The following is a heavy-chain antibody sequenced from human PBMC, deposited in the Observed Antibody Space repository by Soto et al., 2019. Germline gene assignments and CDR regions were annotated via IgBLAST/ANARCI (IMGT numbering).Heavy chain of an antibody. D-gene: IGHD3-10*01. CDR2: VYSNGNT. J-gene: IGHJ4*02. V-gene: IGHV4-31*03. CDR3: ARASYFRPSGSYYFVS. Sequence: SETLSLTCTVSDDSLTTNKYAWTWIRQNPEKGLEWIGYVYSNGNTRSSPSLQSRVSMSVDTSKSHFSLRLSSVTAADTAVYFCARASYFRPSGSYYFVSWGQGTLVTVS. CDR1: DDSLTTNKYA.